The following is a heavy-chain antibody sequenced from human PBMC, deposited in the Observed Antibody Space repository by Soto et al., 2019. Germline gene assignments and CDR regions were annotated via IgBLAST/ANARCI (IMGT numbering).Heavy chain of an antibody. CDR1: GYTFTSYG. J-gene: IGHJ4*02. Sequence: QIYLVQSGAEVKKPGASVKVSCKASGYTFTSYGIIWVRQAPGQGLEWMGWINTKNGKTHYAQNLQGRVTMTTDTSTTTACMELRSLRTDDTAVYFCARDQAPYSNGWYYWGQGTLVTVSS. V-gene: IGHV1-18*01. CDR3: ARDQAPYSNGWYY. D-gene: IGHD6-19*01. CDR2: INTKNGKT.